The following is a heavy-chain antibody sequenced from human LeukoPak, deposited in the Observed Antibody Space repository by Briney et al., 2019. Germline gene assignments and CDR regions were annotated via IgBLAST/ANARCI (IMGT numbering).Heavy chain of an antibody. CDR2: ISAYNGNT. J-gene: IGHJ6*03. CDR1: GYTFTSYG. V-gene: IGHV1-18*01. CDR3: ARAPKKTPYYYYYMDV. Sequence: ASVKVSCTASGYTFTSYGISWVRQAPGQGLEWMGWISAYNGNTNYAQKLQGRVTMTTDTSTSTAYIELRSLRSDDTAVYYCARAPKKTPYYYYYMDVWGKGTTVTISS.